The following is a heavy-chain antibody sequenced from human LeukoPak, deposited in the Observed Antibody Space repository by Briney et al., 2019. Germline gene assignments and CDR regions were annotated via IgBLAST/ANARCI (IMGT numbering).Heavy chain of an antibody. CDR2: IYHSGST. J-gene: IGHJ5*02. CDR1: GGSISSSNW. CDR3: AREVRSSSWYVGGWFDP. V-gene: IGHV4-4*02. Sequence: SETLSLTCAVSGGSISSSNWWSWVRQPPGKGLEWIGEIYHSGSTNYNPSLKSRVTVSVDKSKNQFSLKLSSVTAADTAVYYCAREVRSSSWYVGGWFDPWGQGTLVTVSS. D-gene: IGHD6-13*01.